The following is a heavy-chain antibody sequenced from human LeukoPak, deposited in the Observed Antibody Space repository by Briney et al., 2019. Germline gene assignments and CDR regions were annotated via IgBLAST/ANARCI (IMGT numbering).Heavy chain of an antibody. J-gene: IGHJ4*02. V-gene: IGHV3-23*01. CDR3: AKGSTIFKYDF. Sequence: GGSLRLSCVASGFTLTSGAMNWVRQAPGKGLEWVSGINGNGEITYYADSVKGRFTISRDNSKNMLYPQMNSLRADDTAVYHCAKGSTIFKYDFWGQGALVTVSS. CDR1: GFTLTSGA. D-gene: IGHD3-3*01. CDR2: INGNGEIT.